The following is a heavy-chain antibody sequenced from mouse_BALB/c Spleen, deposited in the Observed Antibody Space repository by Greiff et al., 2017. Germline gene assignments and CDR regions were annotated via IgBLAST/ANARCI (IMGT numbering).Heavy chain of an antibody. CDR3: ARGGDYGSLFDY. Sequence: EVMLVESGGGLVKPGGSLKLSCAASGFTFSSYAMSWVRQTPETRLEWVASISSGGSTYYPDRVKGRFTISRDNARNLLYLQMSSLRSEDTAMYYCARGGDYGSLFDYWGQGTTLTVSS. V-gene: IGHV5-6-5*01. CDR1: GFTFSSYA. CDR2: ISSGGST. J-gene: IGHJ2*01. D-gene: IGHD2-4*01.